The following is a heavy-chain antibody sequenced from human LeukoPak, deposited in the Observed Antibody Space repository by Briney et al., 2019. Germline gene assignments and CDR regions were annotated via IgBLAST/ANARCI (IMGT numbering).Heavy chain of an antibody. CDR1: GFIFSSYA. CDR3: ARGRGSSSWIIDY. V-gene: IGHV3-30-3*01. D-gene: IGHD6-13*01. J-gene: IGHJ4*02. CDR2: ISFDGTNK. Sequence: GGSLRLSCAASGFIFSSYAMHWVRQAPGKGLDWVAVISFDGTNKYYTDSVKGRFTISRDNSENTLYLQMNSLRTEDTAVYYCARGRGSSSWIIDYWGQGTLVTVSS.